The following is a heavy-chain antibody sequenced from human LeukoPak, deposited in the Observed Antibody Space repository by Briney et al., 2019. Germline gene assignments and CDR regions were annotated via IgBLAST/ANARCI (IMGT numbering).Heavy chain of an antibody. CDR2: TYYSGST. CDR3: ARHGSTRHFDY. CDR1: GGSISSYY. J-gene: IGHJ4*02. V-gene: IGHV4-59*08. Sequence: SETLSLTCTVSGGSISSYYWSWIRQPPGKGLEWIGYTYYSGSTNYNPSLKSRVTISVDTSKNQFSLKLSSVTAADTAVYYCARHGSTRHFDYWGQGTLVTVSS. D-gene: IGHD2-2*01.